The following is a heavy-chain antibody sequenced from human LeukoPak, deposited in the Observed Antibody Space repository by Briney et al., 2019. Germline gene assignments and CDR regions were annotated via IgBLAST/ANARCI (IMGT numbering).Heavy chain of an antibody. CDR3: ARDHNWGFDF. J-gene: IGHJ4*02. CDR1: GFIFSPYA. CDR2: ISSTYDI. Sequence: GGSLRLSCAASGFIFSPYAMNWVRQAPGRGLEWVSHISSTYDIYYSDSVRGRFTISRDNAKNSVYLQMNSLRDEDTAVYCCARDHNWGFDFWGQGTLVAVSS. D-gene: IGHD7-27*01. V-gene: IGHV3-48*02.